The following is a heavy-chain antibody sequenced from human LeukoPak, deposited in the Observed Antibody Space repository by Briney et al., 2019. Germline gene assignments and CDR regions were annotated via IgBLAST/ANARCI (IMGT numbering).Heavy chain of an antibody. CDR3: ARGGGDYGSSYYFDY. CDR2: IYHSGST. Sequence: PSETLSLTCAVSGGSVSSGGYSWSWIRQPPGKGLEWIGYIYHSGSTYYNPSLKSRVTISVDRSKNQFSLKLSSVTAADTAVYYCARGGGDYGSSYYFDYWGQGTLVTVSS. D-gene: IGHD4-17*01. J-gene: IGHJ4*02. CDR1: GGSVSSGGYS. V-gene: IGHV4-30-2*01.